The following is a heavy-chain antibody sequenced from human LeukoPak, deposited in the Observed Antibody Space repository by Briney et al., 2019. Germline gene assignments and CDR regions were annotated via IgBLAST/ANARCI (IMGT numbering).Heavy chain of an antibody. Sequence: PSETLSLTCIVSGGSINNHYWTWIRQTPGKGLEWIGDIHYTGTTKYNPSLKSRVTISIDTSKNQFSLKLSSVTAADTAVYYCARAVYGGKSLGNYWGQGTLVTVSS. V-gene: IGHV4-59*11. CDR2: IHYTGTT. CDR3: ARAVYGGKSLGNY. J-gene: IGHJ4*02. CDR1: GGSINNHY. D-gene: IGHD4-23*01.